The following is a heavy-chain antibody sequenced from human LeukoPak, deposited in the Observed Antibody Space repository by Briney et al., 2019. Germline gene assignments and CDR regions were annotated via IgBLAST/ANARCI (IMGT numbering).Heavy chain of an antibody. J-gene: IGHJ3*02. CDR2: ISSSSSYI. CDR1: GFTFSDYY. V-gene: IGHV3-11*06. Sequence: GGSLRLSCAASGFTFSDYYMSWIRQAPGKGLEWVSSISSSSSYIYYADSVKGRFTISRDNAKNSLYLQMNSLRAEDTAVYYCARDQILLWFGELFGAFDIWGQGTMVTVSS. D-gene: IGHD3-10*01. CDR3: ARDQILLWFGELFGAFDI.